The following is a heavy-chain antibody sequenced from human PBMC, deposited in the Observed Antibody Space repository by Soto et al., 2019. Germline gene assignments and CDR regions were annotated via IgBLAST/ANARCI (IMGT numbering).Heavy chain of an antibody. CDR3: AKYAENYCDGMDV. CDR1: GYFISRGYY. J-gene: IGHJ6*02. Sequence: PSETLSLSCAVSGYFISRGYYWGWIRQPPGKGLEWIGNIYHSGSTYYNPSLKSRVSITIDTSRNQFSLRLSSVTAADTAVYFCAKYAENYCDGMDVWGQGTTVTSP. CDR2: IYHSGST. V-gene: IGHV4-38-2*01.